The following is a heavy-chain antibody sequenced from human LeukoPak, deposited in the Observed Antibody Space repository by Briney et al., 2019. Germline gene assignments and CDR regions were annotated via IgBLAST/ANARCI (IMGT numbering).Heavy chain of an antibody. CDR2: IIPIFGTA. D-gene: IGHD5-18*01. CDR1: GGTFSSYA. CDR3: ARDPGTAMVWNRQREGDNWFDP. J-gene: IGHJ5*02. V-gene: IGHV1-69*01. Sequence: SVKVSCKASGGTFSSYAISWVRQAPGQGLEWMGGIIPIFGTANYAQKFQGRVTITADESTSTAYMELSSLRSEDAAVYYCARDPGTAMVWNRQREGDNWFDPWGQGTLVTVSS.